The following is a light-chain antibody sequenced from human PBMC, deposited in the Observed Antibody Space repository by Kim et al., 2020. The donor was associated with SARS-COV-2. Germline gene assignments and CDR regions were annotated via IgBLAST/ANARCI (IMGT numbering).Light chain of an antibody. V-gene: IGKV3-20*01. CDR2: GAS. Sequence: PGEGATLSCRASQIVSSNYLAWYQQKPGQAPRLIIYGASSRATGIPDRFSGSGSGTDFTLTISRLEPEDFAVYYYQEYDDSPPWTFGQGTKVDIK. CDR1: QIVSSNY. J-gene: IGKJ1*01. CDR3: QEYDDSPPWT.